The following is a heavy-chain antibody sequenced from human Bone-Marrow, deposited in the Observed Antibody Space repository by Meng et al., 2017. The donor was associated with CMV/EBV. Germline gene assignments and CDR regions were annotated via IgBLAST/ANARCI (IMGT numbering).Heavy chain of an antibody. V-gene: IGHV1-69*10. CDR1: GGTFSSYA. Sequence: SSVKVSCKASGGTFSSYAFSWVGQAPGQGLEWMGGIIPILGIANYAQKFQGRVTITADKSTSTAYMELSSLRSEDTAVYYCARVPPLAGVVPAAIDYYYYGMDVWGQGTTVTVSS. CDR3: ARVPPLAGVVPAAIDYYYYGMDV. CDR2: IIPILGIA. J-gene: IGHJ6*02. D-gene: IGHD2-2*02.